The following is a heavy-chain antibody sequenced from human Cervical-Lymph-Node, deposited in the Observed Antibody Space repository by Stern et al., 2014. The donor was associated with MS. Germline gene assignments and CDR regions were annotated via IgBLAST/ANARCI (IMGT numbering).Heavy chain of an antibody. J-gene: IGHJ6*02. V-gene: IGHV2-5*02. CDR1: GFSLSTSGVG. Sequence: QVTLKESGPTLVKPTQTLTLTCTFSGFSLSTSGVGVGWIRQPPGKALEWLALIYWDDDKRYSPSLKSRLTITKDTSKNQVVLTMTNMDPVDTATYYCAHSLYDYSTSSGGSYYYYGMDVWGQGTTVTVSS. CDR2: IYWDDDK. D-gene: IGHD6-6*01. CDR3: AHSLYDYSTSSGGSYYYYGMDV.